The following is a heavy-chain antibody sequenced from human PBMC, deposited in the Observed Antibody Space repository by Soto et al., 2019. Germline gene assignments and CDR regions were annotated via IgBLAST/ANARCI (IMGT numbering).Heavy chain of an antibody. D-gene: IGHD2-2*01. CDR3: ARGFVPAAIGSNWFDP. V-gene: IGHV1-69*01. CDR1: GGTFSSYA. CDR2: IIPIFGTA. J-gene: IGHJ5*02. Sequence: QVQLVQSGAEVKKPGSSVKVSCKASGGTFSSYAISWVRQAPGQGLEWMGGIIPIFGTANYAQKFQGRVTITADESTSTASMELSRLRSEDTAVYYCARGFVPAAIGSNWFDPWGQGPLVTVSS.